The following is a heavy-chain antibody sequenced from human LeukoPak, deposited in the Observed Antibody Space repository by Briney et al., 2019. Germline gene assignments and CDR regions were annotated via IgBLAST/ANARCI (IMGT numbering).Heavy chain of an antibody. CDR1: GITFSSYA. CDR3: ARESESSGWYDY. V-gene: IGHV3-43*02. CDR2: ISGDGGST. D-gene: IGHD6-19*01. Sequence: GGSLRLSCAASGITFSSYAMHWVRQAPGKGLEWVSLISGDGGSTFYADSVKGRFTISRDNSKNSLYLQMNSLRSDDTALYYCARESESSGWYDYWGQGTLVTVSS. J-gene: IGHJ4*02.